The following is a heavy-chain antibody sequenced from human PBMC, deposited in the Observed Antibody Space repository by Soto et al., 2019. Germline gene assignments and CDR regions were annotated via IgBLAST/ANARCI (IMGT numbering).Heavy chain of an antibody. CDR3: ARHHVRGRTIAGGAGF. J-gene: IGHJ4*02. CDR2: INHSGNT. V-gene: IGHV4-34*01. Sequence: QVQLQQWGAGLLKPSETLSLTCAVYGKSLSGYYWSWIRQPPGKALEWIGEINHSGNTNYNPSLKSRVTISVDTSKNQLFLNLSSVTAADTAMYYCARHHVRGRTIAGGAGFWGQGTLVTVSS. CDR1: GKSLSGYY. D-gene: IGHD1-26*01.